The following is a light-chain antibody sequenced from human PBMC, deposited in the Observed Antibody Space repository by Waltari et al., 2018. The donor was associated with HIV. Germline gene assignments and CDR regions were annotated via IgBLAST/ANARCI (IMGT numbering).Light chain of an antibody. Sequence: DIVMTQSPASLAVSLGERATINCKSSQSVLYSSSNKNYVAWYQHKPGQPPKILIYWASTRESGVPDRFSGSGSGTDFTLTISSLQAEDVAVYYCQQYYSTWWTFGQGTKVEIK. V-gene: IGKV4-1*01. CDR1: QSVLYSSSNKNY. CDR2: WAS. CDR3: QQYYSTWWT. J-gene: IGKJ1*01.